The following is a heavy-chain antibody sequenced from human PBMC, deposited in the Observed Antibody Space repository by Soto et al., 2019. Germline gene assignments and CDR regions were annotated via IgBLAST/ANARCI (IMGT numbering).Heavy chain of an antibody. CDR1: GFTFTTYA. V-gene: IGHV3-23*01. D-gene: IGHD4-17*01. CDR3: ATFYGDYAGGEFFQY. Sequence: GSLRLSCVFSGFTFTTYAMNWVRQAPGKGLEWVSAITGPGRSAYYADSVKGRFTISRDNSKNTLYLQMSSLRADDTGVYYCATFYGDYAGGEFFQYWGRGTLVTVSS. CDR2: ITGPGRSA. J-gene: IGHJ1*01.